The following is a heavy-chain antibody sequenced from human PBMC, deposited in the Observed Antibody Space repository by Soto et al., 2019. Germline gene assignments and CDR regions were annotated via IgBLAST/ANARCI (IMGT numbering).Heavy chain of an antibody. CDR3: ARSGLMVCEPDDF. Sequence: LGESLKISCKGSGYRFTSYWITWVRQSPGKGMEWMGRIDPSASHIKNSPSFKRHVTISVDKSITAAYLQWSGLKASDTAMYYCARSGLMVCEPDDFCGQGTLVTVSS. V-gene: IGHV5-10-1*01. CDR2: IDPSASHI. D-gene: IGHD2-8*01. CDR1: GYRFTSYW. J-gene: IGHJ4*02.